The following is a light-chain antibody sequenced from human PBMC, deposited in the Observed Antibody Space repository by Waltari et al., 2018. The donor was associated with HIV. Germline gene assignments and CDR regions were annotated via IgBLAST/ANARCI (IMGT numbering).Light chain of an antibody. J-gene: IGLJ2*01. CDR3: ASWDDSLSALL. Sequence: QSVLTQPPSASGTPGQRVTISCSGSSSKIGSNAVNWFQHLSGTPPRLLIHSDNQRPSGVPDRVSGSKSGTSASLAITGLQSEDEAVYYCASWDDSLSALLFGGGTRLTVL. V-gene: IGLV1-44*01. CDR2: SDN. CDR1: SSKIGSNA.